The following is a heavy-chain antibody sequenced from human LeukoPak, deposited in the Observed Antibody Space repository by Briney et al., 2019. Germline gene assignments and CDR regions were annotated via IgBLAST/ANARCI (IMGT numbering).Heavy chain of an antibody. CDR2: IKQDGSEK. V-gene: IGHV3-7*01. D-gene: IGHD3-3*01. CDR1: GFTFSSYW. CDR3: ARDKSDFWSNGMDV. Sequence: GGSLRLSCAASGFTFSSYWMSWVRQAPGKGLEWVANIKQDGSEKYYVDSVKGRFTISRDNAKNSLYLQMNSLRAEDTAVYYCARDKSDFWSNGMDVWGQGTTVTVSS. J-gene: IGHJ6*02.